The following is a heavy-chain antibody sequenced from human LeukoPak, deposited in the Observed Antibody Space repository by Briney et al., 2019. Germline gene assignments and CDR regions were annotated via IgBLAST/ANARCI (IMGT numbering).Heavy chain of an antibody. D-gene: IGHD3-3*02. V-gene: IGHV3-7*01. Sequence: GGSLRLSCAASGFTFSNYWMAWVRQAPGKGLEWVANIKQDGGEKYYVDSVKGRFTISRDNAKNSLYLQMNSLRAEDTAVYYCTSTTLAGSRDVWGQGTTVTVSS. CDR3: TSTTLAGSRDV. CDR1: GFTFSNYW. J-gene: IGHJ6*02. CDR2: IKQDGGEK.